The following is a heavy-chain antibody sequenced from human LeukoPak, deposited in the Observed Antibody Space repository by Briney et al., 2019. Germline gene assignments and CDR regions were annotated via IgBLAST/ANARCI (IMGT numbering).Heavy chain of an antibody. D-gene: IGHD3-10*01. J-gene: IGHJ4*01. Sequence: GGSLRLTCAASGFTFSSYTMTWVRQAPGKGLEWVARISGSGGRTYYADSVKGRFTISRDNSQNTLYMQMNSLRGEDTAAYYCAKHWVPLNMARGDYFDCGGEGTLATVSS. CDR2: ISGSGGRT. CDR1: GFTFSSYT. CDR3: AKHWVPLNMARGDYFDC. V-gene: IGHV3-23*01.